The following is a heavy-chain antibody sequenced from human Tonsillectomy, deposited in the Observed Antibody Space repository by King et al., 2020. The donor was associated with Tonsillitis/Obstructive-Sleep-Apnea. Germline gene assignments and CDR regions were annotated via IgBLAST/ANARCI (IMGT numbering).Heavy chain of an antibody. CDR3: AREGLGYGAVTATRDWYFDL. V-gene: IGHV3-53*01. Sequence: EVQLVESGGGLIQPGGSLRLSCAASGFIVSSNYMNWVRQAPGKGLEWVSVISIGGRTYHADSVKGRFTISRDNSKNTLDLQMSSLTAEDTAVYYCAREGLGYGAVTATRDWYFDLWGRGTLVTVSS. J-gene: IGHJ2*01. CDR1: GFIVSSNY. CDR2: ISIGGRT. D-gene: IGHD2-21*02.